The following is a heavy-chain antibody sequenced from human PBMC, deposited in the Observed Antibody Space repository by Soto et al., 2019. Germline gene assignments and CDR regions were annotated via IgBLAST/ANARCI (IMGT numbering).Heavy chain of an antibody. CDR1: GGSISSYY. CDR2: IYYSGST. J-gene: IGHJ6*03. CDR3: ARVYYDILTGYYRTHYYMDV. D-gene: IGHD3-9*01. V-gene: IGHV4-59*08. Sequence: SETLSLTCTVSGGSISSYYWSWIRQPPGKGLEWIGYIYYSGSTNYNPSLKSRVTISVDTSKNQFSLKLSSVTAADTAVYYCARVYYDILTGYYRTHYYMDVWGKGTTVTVSS.